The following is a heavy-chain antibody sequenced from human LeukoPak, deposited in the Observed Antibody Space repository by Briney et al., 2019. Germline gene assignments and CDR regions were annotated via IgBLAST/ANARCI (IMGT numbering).Heavy chain of an antibody. CDR1: GYTFTGYY. CDR2: INPNSGGT. V-gene: IGHV1-2*02. J-gene: IGHJ4*02. D-gene: IGHD2-15*01. Sequence: ASVKVSCKASGYTFTGYYMHWVRQALGQGLEWMGWINPNSGGTNYAQKFQGRVTMTRDTPISTAYMELSRLRSDDTAVYYCARSVVVVAAPSYWGQGTLVTVSS. CDR3: ARSVVVVAAPSY.